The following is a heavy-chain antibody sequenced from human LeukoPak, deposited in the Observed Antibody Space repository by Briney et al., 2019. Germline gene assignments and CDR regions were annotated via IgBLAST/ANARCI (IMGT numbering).Heavy chain of an antibody. CDR3: ARVGEFVVVTASTHSYYMDV. Sequence: ASVKVSCKASGYTFTTYAMNWVRQAPGQGLEWMGWIYTNTGNPTYTQGFTGRFVFSLDTSVSTAYLQISSLKAEDTAVYYCARVGEFVVVTASTHSYYMDVWGKGTTVTVSS. CDR2: IYTNTGNP. V-gene: IGHV7-4-1*02. D-gene: IGHD2-21*02. J-gene: IGHJ6*03. CDR1: GYTFTTYA.